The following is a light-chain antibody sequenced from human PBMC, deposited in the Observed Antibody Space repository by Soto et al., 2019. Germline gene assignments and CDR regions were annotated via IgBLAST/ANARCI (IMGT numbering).Light chain of an antibody. CDR2: GTS. V-gene: IGKV3-20*01. CDR1: QPVNSNY. CDR3: QQYGNSLT. J-gene: IGKJ4*01. Sequence: EVVLTQSPGTLSLSPGEGATLSCRASQPVNSNYLAWYQQKPGQAPRLVISGTSNRATGIPDRFSGTGSGTDFTLIIRRLKPEDFAMYYCQQYGNSLTFGGGTQV.